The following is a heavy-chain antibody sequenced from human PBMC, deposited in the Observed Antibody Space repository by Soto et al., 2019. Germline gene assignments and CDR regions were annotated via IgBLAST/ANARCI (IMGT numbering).Heavy chain of an antibody. J-gene: IGHJ5*02. CDR1: SFIMYS. Sequence: EVQVVESGGGLVKPGGSLRLSCNFSFIMYSMDWVRQAPGKGLEWVASISSGSAFIKYADSVKGRFTISRDNAKNSVSLQMDSLRVEDTAMYYCTRDQGGSYDSWFDPWGRGTLVTVSS. D-gene: IGHD1-26*01. V-gene: IGHV3-21*01. CDR3: TRDQGGSYDSWFDP. CDR2: ISSGSAFI.